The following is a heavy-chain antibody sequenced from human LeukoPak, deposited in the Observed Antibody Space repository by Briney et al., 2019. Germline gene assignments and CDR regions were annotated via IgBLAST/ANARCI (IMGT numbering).Heavy chain of an antibody. Sequence: PGRSLRLSCAASGFTFSSYGMHWVRQAPGKGLEWVTVISFDGSNKYYADSVKGRFTISRDNSKNTLFLQMNSLRAEGTAVYYCAKDGGYGDSYFDYWGQGTLVTVSS. D-gene: IGHD4-17*01. CDR1: GFTFSSYG. J-gene: IGHJ4*02. V-gene: IGHV3-30*18. CDR2: ISFDGSNK. CDR3: AKDGGYGDSYFDY.